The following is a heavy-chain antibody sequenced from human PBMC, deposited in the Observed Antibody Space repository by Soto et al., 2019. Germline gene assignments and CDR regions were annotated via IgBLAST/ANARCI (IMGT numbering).Heavy chain of an antibody. Sequence: QITLKESGPTLVKPTQTLTLTCTFSGFSLSTSGVGVGWIRQPPGKALKWLALIYWNDYKHYSPSLKSRLTSPKDLSINRVVLTMTIMEPVDTVTYYCAHRTCSGGSCTPHWFDPWGQGTLVPVSS. D-gene: IGHD2-15*01. J-gene: IGHJ5*02. CDR1: GFSLSTSGVG. CDR3: AHRTCSGGSCTPHWFDP. CDR2: IYWNDYK. V-gene: IGHV2-5*01.